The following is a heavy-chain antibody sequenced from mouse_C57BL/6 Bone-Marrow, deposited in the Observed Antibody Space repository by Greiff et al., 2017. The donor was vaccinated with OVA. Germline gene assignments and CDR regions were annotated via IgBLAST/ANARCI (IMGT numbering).Heavy chain of an antibody. CDR1: GYTFTSYW. D-gene: IGHD1-1*01. CDR3: AREGYYYGSSLDY. CDR2: IYPGSGST. J-gene: IGHJ2*01. Sequence: QVQLQQPGAELVKPGASVKMSCKASGYTFTSYWITWVKQRPGQGLEWIGDIYPGSGSTNYNEKFKSKATLTVDTSSSTAYMQLSSLTSADSAVYDCAREGYYYGSSLDYWGQGTTLTVSS. V-gene: IGHV1-55*01.